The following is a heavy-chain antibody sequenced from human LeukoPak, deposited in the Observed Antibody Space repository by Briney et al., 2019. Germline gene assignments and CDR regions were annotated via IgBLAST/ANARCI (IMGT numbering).Heavy chain of an antibody. V-gene: IGHV4-4*07. J-gene: IGHJ6*03. Sequence: KPSETLSLTCAVYGGSFSGYYWSWIRQPAGKGLEWIGRIYTSGSTNYNPSLKSRVTISVDTSKNQFSLKLSSVTAADTAVYYCARELSGAAAGIHYYYYYMDVWGKGTTVTVSS. CDR3: ARELSGAAAGIHYYYYYMDV. D-gene: IGHD6-13*01. CDR1: GGSFSGYY. CDR2: IYTSGST.